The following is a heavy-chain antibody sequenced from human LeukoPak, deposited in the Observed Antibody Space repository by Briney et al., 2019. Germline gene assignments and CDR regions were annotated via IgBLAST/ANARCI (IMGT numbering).Heavy chain of an antibody. V-gene: IGHV3-30*02. CDR3: AKHGRLTDHYYYYMDV. D-gene: IGHD4/OR15-4a*01. Sequence: GGSLRLSCAASGFTFSSYGMHWVRQAPGKGLEWVAFIRYDGSNKYYADSVKGRFTISRDNSKNTLYLQMNSLRAEDTAVYYCAKHGRLTDHYYYYMDVWGKGTTVTVSS. J-gene: IGHJ6*03. CDR2: IRYDGSNK. CDR1: GFTFSSYG.